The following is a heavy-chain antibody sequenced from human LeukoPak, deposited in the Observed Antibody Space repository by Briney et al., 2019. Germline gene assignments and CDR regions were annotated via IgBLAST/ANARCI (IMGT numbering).Heavy chain of an antibody. CDR2: ISGSGGNS. V-gene: IGHV3-23*01. D-gene: IGHD1-1*01. J-gene: IGHJ1*01. CDR1: GFTFNNYA. Sequence: GGSLRLSCAASGFTFNNYAMSWVRQAPGKGPEWVSGISGSGGNSYYADSVKGRFTISRDNSKNTLYLQMNSPRADDTAVYYCARALSQELIRYSQDWGQGTLVSVSS. CDR3: ARALSQELIRYSQD.